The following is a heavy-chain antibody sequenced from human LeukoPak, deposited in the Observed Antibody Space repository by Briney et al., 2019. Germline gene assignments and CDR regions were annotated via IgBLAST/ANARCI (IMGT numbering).Heavy chain of an antibody. J-gene: IGHJ5*02. V-gene: IGHV1-18*01. CDR1: GHTFSSYG. CDR3: ARDGMTTVARGWFDP. Sequence: ASVKVSCKASGHTFSSYGISWVRQAPGQGLEWMGWISAYNGNTNFAQEFQGRVTMTTDTSTSTASMELRSLRSDDTAVYYCARDGMTTVARGWFDPWGQGTLVTVSS. CDR2: ISAYNGNT. D-gene: IGHD4-23*01.